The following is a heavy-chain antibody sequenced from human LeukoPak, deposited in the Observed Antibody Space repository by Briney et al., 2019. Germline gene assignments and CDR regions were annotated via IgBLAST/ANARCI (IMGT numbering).Heavy chain of an antibody. V-gene: IGHV3-30*03. Sequence: PGGSLRLSCAASGFTFSSYGMHWVRQAPGKGLEWVAVISYDGTNKYYADSVKGRFTISRDNSKNTLYLQMNSLRAEDTAVYYCARAFGSSWYLGYFQHWGQGTLVTVSS. D-gene: IGHD6-13*01. CDR2: ISYDGTNK. CDR1: GFTFSSYG. CDR3: ARAFGSSWYLGYFQH. J-gene: IGHJ1*01.